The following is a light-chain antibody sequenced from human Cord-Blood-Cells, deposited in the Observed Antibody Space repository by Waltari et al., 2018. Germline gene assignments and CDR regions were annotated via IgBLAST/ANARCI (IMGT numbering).Light chain of an antibody. CDR3: CSYAGSSTLV. CDR1: RSDVGIYNL. V-gene: IGLV2-23*01. J-gene: IGLJ3*02. CDR2: EGS. Sequence: QSALTQPASVSGSPGQSITISCTGTRSDVGIYNLVSWYQQHPGKAPKLMIYEGSKRPSGVSNLFSGSKSGNTASLTISGLQAEDEADYYCCSYAGSSTLVFGGGTKLTVL.